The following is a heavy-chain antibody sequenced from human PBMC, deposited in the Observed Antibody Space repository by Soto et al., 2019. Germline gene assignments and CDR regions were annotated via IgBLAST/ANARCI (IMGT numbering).Heavy chain of an antibody. CDR1: GYTFTSYD. CDR3: ARVDSGYCSSTSCYTIPINWFDP. D-gene: IGHD2-2*02. Sequence: QVQLVQSGAEVQKPGASVKVSCKASGYTFTSYDINWVRQATGQGLEWMGWMNPNSGNTGYAQKFQGRVTMTRNTSISTAYMELSSLRSEDPAVYYCARVDSGYCSSTSCYTIPINWFDPWGQGTLVTVSS. J-gene: IGHJ5*02. CDR2: MNPNSGNT. V-gene: IGHV1-8*01.